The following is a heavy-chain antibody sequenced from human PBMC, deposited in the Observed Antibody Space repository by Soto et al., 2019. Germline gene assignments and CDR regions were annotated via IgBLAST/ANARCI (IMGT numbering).Heavy chain of an antibody. Sequence: QLQLQESGPGLVKPSETLSLTCTVSGGSISSSSDYWGWIRQPPGKGLEWIGSIYYSGSTNYNPSITQRVTVSVDTSKNQFSLKLSSVTAADTAVYYCARHPHNWNSVWYFDLWGRGTLVTVSS. D-gene: IGHD1-7*01. V-gene: IGHV4-39*01. CDR1: GGSISSSSDY. J-gene: IGHJ2*01. CDR3: ARHPHNWNSVWYFDL. CDR2: IYYSGST.